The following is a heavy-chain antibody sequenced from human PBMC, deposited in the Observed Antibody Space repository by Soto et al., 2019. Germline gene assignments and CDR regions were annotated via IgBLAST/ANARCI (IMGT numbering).Heavy chain of an antibody. V-gene: IGHV1-69*13. CDR1: GGTFSSYA. J-gene: IGHJ6*02. CDR3: ARIDRLGHYYYYGMDV. Sequence: GASVKVSCKASGGTFSSYAISWVRQAPGQGLEWMGGIIPIFGTANYAQKFQGRVTITADESTSTAYMELSSLRSEDTAVYYCARIDRLGHYYYYGMDVWGQGTTVTVS. D-gene: IGHD3-16*01. CDR2: IIPIFGTA.